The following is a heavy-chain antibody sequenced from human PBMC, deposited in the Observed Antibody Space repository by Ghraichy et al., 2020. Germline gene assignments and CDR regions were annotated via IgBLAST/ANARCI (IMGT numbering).Heavy chain of an antibody. V-gene: IGHV3-9*01. J-gene: IGHJ4*02. CDR2: ISWNSGSI. Sequence: SLRLSCAASGFTFDDYAMHWVRQAPGKGLEWVSGISWNSGSIGYADSVKGRFTISRDNAKNSLYLQMNSLRAEDTALYYCAKGGGRRDYYDSSGYYYDLDYWGQGTLVTVSS. D-gene: IGHD3-22*01. CDR3: AKGGGRRDYYDSSGYYYDLDY. CDR1: GFTFDDYA.